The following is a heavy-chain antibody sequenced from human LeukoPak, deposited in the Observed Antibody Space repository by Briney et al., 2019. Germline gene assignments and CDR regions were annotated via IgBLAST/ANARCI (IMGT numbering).Heavy chain of an antibody. CDR1: GYSFTTYG. D-gene: IGHD2-2*01. Sequence: ASVKVSCKASGYSFTTYGISWVRQAPGQGLEWMGWISANNNNTDNVQKLQGRVTMTTDTSTSTAYMELRSLRSDDTAVYYCARALYHTFDYWGQGTLVTVPS. J-gene: IGHJ4*02. CDR3: ARALYHTFDY. CDR2: ISANNNNT. V-gene: IGHV1-18*01.